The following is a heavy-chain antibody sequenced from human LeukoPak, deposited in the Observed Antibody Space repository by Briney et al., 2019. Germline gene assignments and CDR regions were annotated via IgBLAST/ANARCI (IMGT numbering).Heavy chain of an antibody. CDR2: INHSGST. D-gene: IGHD6-6*01. Sequence: SETLSLTCTVSGGSISSYYWSWIRQPPGKGLEWIGEINHSGSTNYNPSLKSRVTISVDTSKNQFSLKLSSVTAADTAVYYCAAARPLFPSRKYYMDVWGKGTTVTVSS. CDR3: AAARPLFPSRKYYMDV. V-gene: IGHV4-34*01. J-gene: IGHJ6*03. CDR1: GGSISSYY.